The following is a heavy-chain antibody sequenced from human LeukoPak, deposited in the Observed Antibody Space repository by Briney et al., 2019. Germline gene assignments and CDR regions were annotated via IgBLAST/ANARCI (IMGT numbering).Heavy chain of an antibody. V-gene: IGHV3-23*01. D-gene: IGHD3-22*01. CDR3: AKRYYSDSSGYLGSLNH. Sequence: GGSLRLSCAASGFTFSNHAMSWVRQAPGKGLEWVSGISGSGGSTYYADSVRGRFTISRDNSKNTVYLQMNSLRAEDTAVYYCAKRYYSDSSGYLGSLNHWGQGTLVTVSS. CDR1: GFTFSNHA. CDR2: ISGSGGST. J-gene: IGHJ5*02.